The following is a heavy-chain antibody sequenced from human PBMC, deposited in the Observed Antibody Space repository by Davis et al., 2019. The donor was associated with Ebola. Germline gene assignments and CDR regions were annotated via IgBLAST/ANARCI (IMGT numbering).Heavy chain of an antibody. J-gene: IGHJ4*02. Sequence: PGGSLRLSCVASGFSVGINYMSWVRQAPGKGLEWVSGISWNSGGLAYADSVRGRFTISRDNAKNSLYLQMNSLRAEDTAFYYCAKDIVDWNHFYFDYWGQGTLVTVSS. CDR1: GFSVGINY. D-gene: IGHD1-1*01. V-gene: IGHV3-9*01. CDR2: ISWNSGGL. CDR3: AKDIVDWNHFYFDY.